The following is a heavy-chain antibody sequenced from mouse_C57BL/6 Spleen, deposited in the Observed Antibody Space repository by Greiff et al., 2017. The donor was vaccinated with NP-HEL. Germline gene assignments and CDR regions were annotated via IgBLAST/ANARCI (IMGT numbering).Heavy chain of an antibody. CDR2: IDPSDSYT. CDR3: ARRGYGSGYGYFDV. CDR1: GYTFTSYW. D-gene: IGHD1-1*01. J-gene: IGHJ1*03. V-gene: IGHV1-69*01. Sequence: QVQLQQPGAELVMPGASVKLSCKASGYTFTSYWMHWVKQRPGQGLEWIGEIDPSDSYTTYNQKFKGKSTLTVDKSSSTAYMQLSRLTSEDSAVYCCARRGYGSGYGYFDVWGTGTTVTGSS.